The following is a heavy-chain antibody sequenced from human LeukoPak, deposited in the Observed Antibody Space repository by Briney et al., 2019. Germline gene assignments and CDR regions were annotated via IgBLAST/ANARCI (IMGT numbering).Heavy chain of an antibody. Sequence: SRTLSLTCTVAGASISTTYCSWIRQPPRKRREWIGFIYYNGNTNSKPSLKSRVTISADTSKKQFSLRLSSVAAADSAVYYCVRGNYDNRGYSNAFDIWGQGAMVTVSS. CDR1: GASISTTY. V-gene: IGHV4-59*01. J-gene: IGHJ3*02. D-gene: IGHD3-22*01. CDR3: VRGNYDNRGYSNAFDI. CDR2: IYYNGNT.